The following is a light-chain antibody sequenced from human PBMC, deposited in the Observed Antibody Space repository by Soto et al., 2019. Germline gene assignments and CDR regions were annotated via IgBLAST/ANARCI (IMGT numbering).Light chain of an antibody. V-gene: IGKV3-20*01. CDR1: QSVSSSY. J-gene: IGKJ2*01. CDR3: QQYGSSLYT. CDR2: GAS. Sequence: EIVLTQSPGTLSLSPGERATLSCRASQSVSSSYLAWYQQKPGQAPRLLIYGASSRDTGIPDRFSGSGSGTDFTLTISRLEPEDFAVYYGQQYGSSLYTFGPGTKLEIK.